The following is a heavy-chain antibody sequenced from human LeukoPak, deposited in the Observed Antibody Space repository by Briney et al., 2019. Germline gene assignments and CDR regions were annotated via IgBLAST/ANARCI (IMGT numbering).Heavy chain of an antibody. V-gene: IGHV3-20*04. CDR1: GFTFDDYG. CDR3: ARDVLWFGELLPGPGGY. Sequence: PGGSLRLSCAASGFTFDDYGMSWVRQAPGKGLEWVSGINWNGGSTGYADSVKGRFTISRDDAKNSLYLQMNSLRAEDTALYYCARDVLWFGELLPGPGGYWGQGTLVTVSS. D-gene: IGHD3-10*01. CDR2: INWNGGST. J-gene: IGHJ4*02.